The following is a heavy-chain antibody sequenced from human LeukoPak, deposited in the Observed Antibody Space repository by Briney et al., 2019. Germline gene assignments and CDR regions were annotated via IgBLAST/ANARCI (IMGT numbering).Heavy chain of an antibody. Sequence: SETLSLTCTVSGGSISSYYWSWIRQPAGKGLEWIGRIYTSGSTNYNPSLKSRGTISVDTSKTQFSLKLSSVTAADTAVYYCARTIEANIAAAANREAYYFDYWGQGTLVTVSS. CDR1: GGSISSYY. J-gene: IGHJ4*02. V-gene: IGHV4-4*07. CDR2: IYTSGST. D-gene: IGHD6-13*01. CDR3: ARTIEANIAAAANREAYYFDY.